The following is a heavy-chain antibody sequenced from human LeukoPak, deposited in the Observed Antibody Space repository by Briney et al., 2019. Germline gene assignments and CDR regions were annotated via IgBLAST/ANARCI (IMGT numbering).Heavy chain of an antibody. V-gene: IGHV3-48*04. D-gene: IGHD3-10*01. CDR1: GFTFSIYG. Sequence: PGGTLRLSCAASGFTFSIYGMNWVRQAPGKGLEWVSGISPRGEILYYADSVKGRFTISRDNAKNSLYLQMRSLRAEDTAVYYCARDRDTMVRGVIIRFDYWGQGTLVTVSS. J-gene: IGHJ4*02. CDR3: ARDRDTMVRGVIIRFDY. CDR2: ISPRGEIL.